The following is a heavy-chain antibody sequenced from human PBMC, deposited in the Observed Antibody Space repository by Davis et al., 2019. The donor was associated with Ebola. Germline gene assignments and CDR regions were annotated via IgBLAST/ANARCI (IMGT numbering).Heavy chain of an antibody. CDR2: INHSGST. D-gene: IGHD2-15*01. J-gene: IGHJ5*01. V-gene: IGHV4-34*01. CDR3: ARDRGFVAYCSGGKCFHNWFDS. CDR1: GGSFSGYY. Sequence: MPSETLSLTCAVYGGSFSGYYWSWIRQPPGKGLEWIGEINHSGSTNYNPSLKSRVTISVDTSKNQFSLHLNSVTPDDTAVYYCARDRGFVAYCSGGKCFHNWFDSWGQGTLVTVSS.